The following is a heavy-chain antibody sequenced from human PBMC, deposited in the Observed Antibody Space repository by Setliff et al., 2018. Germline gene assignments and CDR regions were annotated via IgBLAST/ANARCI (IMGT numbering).Heavy chain of an antibody. V-gene: IGHV4-38-2*02. Sequence: PSETLSLTCTVSGYSISSGYYWGWIRQPPGKGLEWSGNIYHSGSTYYKPSLKRRVTIAVDTSKNQFSLKLGSVTAADTAVYYWARAGYIYYYYYMDVWGKGTTVTVSS. CDR2: IYHSGST. CDR1: GYSISSGYY. D-gene: IGHD5-18*01. CDR3: ARAGYIYYYYYMDV. J-gene: IGHJ6*03.